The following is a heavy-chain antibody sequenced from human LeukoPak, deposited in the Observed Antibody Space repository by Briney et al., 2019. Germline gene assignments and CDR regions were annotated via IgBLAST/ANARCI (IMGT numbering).Heavy chain of an antibody. CDR2: ISGNGGTI. D-gene: IGHD4-23*01. CDR3: ARERGNSFDY. J-gene: IGHJ4*02. Sequence: SGGSLRLSCAASGFTFSSYAISWVRQAPGMGLEWVSTISGNGGTIYYADSVKGRFTISRDNAENSLYLQMNSLRAEDTAVYYCARERGNSFDYWGQGTLVTVSS. V-gene: IGHV3-23*01. CDR1: GFTFSSYA.